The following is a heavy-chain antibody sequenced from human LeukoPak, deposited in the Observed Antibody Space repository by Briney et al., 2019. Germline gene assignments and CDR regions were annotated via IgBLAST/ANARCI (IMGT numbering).Heavy chain of an antibody. J-gene: IGHJ5*02. V-gene: IGHV4-59*01. Sequence: SETLSLTCTVSGGSITGYYWSWIRQPPGKGLEWIGQIYYTGGTSYNPSLKSRVTISVDTSKNQFSLKLSSVTAPDTAMYYCLRHSSSWRFAFDPWGRGTLVTVSS. CDR2: IYYTGGT. D-gene: IGHD6-13*01. CDR3: LRHSSSWRFAFDP. CDR1: GGSITGYY.